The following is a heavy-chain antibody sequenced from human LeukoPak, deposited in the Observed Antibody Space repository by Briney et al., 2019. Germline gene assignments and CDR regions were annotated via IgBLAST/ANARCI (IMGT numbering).Heavy chain of an antibody. Sequence: GESLKISCKGSGYSFTSYWIGWVRQMPGKGLEWMGIIYPGDSDTRYSPSFQGQVTISADKSISTACLQWSSLKASDTAMYYCARPTSNYYDSSGPFDYWGQGTLVTVSS. CDR3: ARPTSNYYDSSGPFDY. CDR1: GYSFTSYW. D-gene: IGHD3-22*01. CDR2: IYPGDSDT. V-gene: IGHV5-51*01. J-gene: IGHJ4*02.